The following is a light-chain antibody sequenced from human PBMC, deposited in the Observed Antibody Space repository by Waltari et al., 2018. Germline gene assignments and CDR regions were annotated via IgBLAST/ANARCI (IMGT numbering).Light chain of an antibody. V-gene: IGLV2-14*01. CDR1: SSDVGGYDF. CDR3: SSYTSSSSVL. CDR2: EVS. J-gene: IGLJ2*01. Sequence: QSALTQPASVSGSPGQSITIPCTGTSSDVGGYDFVSWYQQHPGKAPKLMIYEVSKRPSGVSNRFSGSKSGNTASLTISGLQAEDEADYYCSSYTSSSSVLFGGGTKLTVL.